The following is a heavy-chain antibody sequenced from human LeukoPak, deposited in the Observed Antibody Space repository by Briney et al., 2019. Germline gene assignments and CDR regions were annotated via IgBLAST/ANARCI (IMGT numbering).Heavy chain of an antibody. D-gene: IGHD6-19*01. CDR1: GYTFASYG. V-gene: IGHV1-18*01. Sequence: ASVKVSCKASGYTFASYGISWLRQAPGQGLEWMGWISGFNGNTNYAQKLQGRVTMTTDTSTSTAYMELRSLRSDDTAVHFCARAGPFSSGWYFDYWGQGTLVTVSS. CDR2: ISGFNGNT. CDR3: ARAGPFSSGWYFDY. J-gene: IGHJ4*02.